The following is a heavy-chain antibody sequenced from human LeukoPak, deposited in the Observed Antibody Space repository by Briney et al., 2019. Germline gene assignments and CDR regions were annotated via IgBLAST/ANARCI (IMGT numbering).Heavy chain of an antibody. V-gene: IGHV1-24*01. Sequence: VKVSCKXSGYTLTXXSMHWVRQAPGKGLEWVGGFDPEDGETIYAQKFQGRVTMTEDTSTDTAYMELSSLRSEDTAVYYCARERAYYDFWSGSIYGMDVWGQGTTVTVSS. D-gene: IGHD3-3*01. CDR1: GYTLTXXS. CDR2: FDPEDGET. CDR3: ARERAYYDFWSGSIYGMDV. J-gene: IGHJ6*02.